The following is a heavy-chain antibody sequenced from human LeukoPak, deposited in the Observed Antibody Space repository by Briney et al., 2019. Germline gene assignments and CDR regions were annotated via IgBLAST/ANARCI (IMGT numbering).Heavy chain of an antibody. CDR3: ARGRLRYFDWLPTWDY. CDR1: GYTFTSYD. J-gene: IGHJ4*02. V-gene: IGHV1-8*01. D-gene: IGHD3-9*01. CDR2: MNPNSGNT. Sequence: ASVKVSCKASGYTFTSYDINWVRQATGQGLEWMGWMNPNSGNTGYAQKFQGRATMTRNTSISTAYMELSSLRSEDTAVYYCARGRLRYFDWLPTWDYWGQGTLVTVSS.